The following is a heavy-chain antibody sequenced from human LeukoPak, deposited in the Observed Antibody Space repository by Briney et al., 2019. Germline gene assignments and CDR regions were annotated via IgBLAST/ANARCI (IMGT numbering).Heavy chain of an antibody. CDR1: GGSFSGYY. D-gene: IGHD3-22*01. V-gene: IGHV4-34*01. CDR2: INHSGST. CDR3: ARANYDSSGPAPFDY. J-gene: IGHJ4*02. Sequence: SETLSLTCAVYGGSFSGYYWGWIRQPPGKGLEWIGEINHSGSTNYNPSLKSRVTISVDTSKNQFSLKLSSVTAADTAVYYCARANYDSSGPAPFDYWGQGTLVTVSS.